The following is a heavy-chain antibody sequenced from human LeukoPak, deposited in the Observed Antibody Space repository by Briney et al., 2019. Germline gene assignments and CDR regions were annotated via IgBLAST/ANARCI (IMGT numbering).Heavy chain of an antibody. CDR3: ARGRDGYNLSY. J-gene: IGHJ4*02. D-gene: IGHD5-24*01. Sequence: SAKVSCKASGGTFSSYAISWVRQAPGQGLEWMGRIIPIFGTANYAQKFQGRVTITTDESTSTAYMELSSPRSEDTAVYYCARGRDGYNLSYWGQGTLVTVSS. V-gene: IGHV1-69*05. CDR1: GGTFSSYA. CDR2: IIPIFGTA.